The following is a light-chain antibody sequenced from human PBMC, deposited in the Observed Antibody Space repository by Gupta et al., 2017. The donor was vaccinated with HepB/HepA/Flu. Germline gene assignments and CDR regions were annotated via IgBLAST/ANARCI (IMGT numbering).Light chain of an antibody. CDR1: SSNVGRNN. Sequence: QSVLTQSPSVSGTPGQRVTISCSGSSSNVGRNNVNWYQQLPGTAPKLLIYYNDGRPSGVPDRISGSKSGTTASLAISGLQSEDEADYYCAAWDTSINVGVFGGGTKLTVL. CDR3: AAWDTSINVGV. J-gene: IGLJ3*02. CDR2: YND. V-gene: IGLV1-44*01.